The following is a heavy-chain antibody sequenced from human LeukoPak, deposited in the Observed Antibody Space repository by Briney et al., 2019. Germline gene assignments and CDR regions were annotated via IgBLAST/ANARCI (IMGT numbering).Heavy chain of an antibody. V-gene: IGHV3-21*01. D-gene: IGHD3-16*01. CDR3: VRDQGGERWFDP. CDR2: ISSGSSFI. Sequence: GGSLRLXCAASGFTFGSYAMNWVRQAPGKGLEWVSSISSGSSFIYYADSVKGRFTIARDNAKNSLYLQMNSLRPEDTAIYYCVRDQGGERWFDPWGQGTLVTVSS. J-gene: IGHJ5*02. CDR1: GFTFGSYA.